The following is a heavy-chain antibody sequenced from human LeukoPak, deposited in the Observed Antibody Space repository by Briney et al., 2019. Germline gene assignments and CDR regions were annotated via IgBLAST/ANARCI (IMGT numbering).Heavy chain of an antibody. CDR1: GFTFSDYY. CDR3: ARDYDFWSGYPPTY. Sequence: SGGSLRLSCAASGFTFSDYYMSWIRQAPGKGLEWVSYISSSGSTIYYADSVKGRFTISRDNAKHSMYLQMNSLRAEDTAVYYCARDYDFWSGYPPTYWGQGTLVTVSS. V-gene: IGHV3-11*04. CDR2: ISSSGSTI. J-gene: IGHJ4*02. D-gene: IGHD3-3*01.